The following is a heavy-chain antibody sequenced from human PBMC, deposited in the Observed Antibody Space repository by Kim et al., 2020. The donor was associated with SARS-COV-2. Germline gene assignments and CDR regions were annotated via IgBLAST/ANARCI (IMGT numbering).Heavy chain of an antibody. CDR2: ISGSGGST. CDR1: GFTFSSYA. V-gene: IGHV3-23*01. J-gene: IGHJ6*02. D-gene: IGHD2-21*01. CDR3: AKLWGPPDYYYYYGMDV. Sequence: GGSLRLSCAASGFTFSSYAMSWVRQAPGKGLEWVSAISGSGGSTYYADSVKGRFTISRDNSKNTLYLQMNSLRAEDTAVYYCAKLWGPPDYYYYYGMDVWGQGTTVTVSS.